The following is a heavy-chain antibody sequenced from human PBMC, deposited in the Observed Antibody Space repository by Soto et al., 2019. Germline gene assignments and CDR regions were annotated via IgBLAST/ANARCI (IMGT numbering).Heavy chain of an antibody. D-gene: IGHD2-15*01. CDR3: APIVVVVAATHNWFDP. Sequence: SETLSLTCTVSGGSISSSSYYWGWIRQPPGKGLEWIGSIYYSGSTYYNPSLKSRVTISVDTSKNQFSLKLSSVTAADTAVYYCAPIVVVVAATHNWFDPWGQGTLVTVSS. J-gene: IGHJ5*02. V-gene: IGHV4-39*01. CDR1: GGSISSSSYY. CDR2: IYYSGST.